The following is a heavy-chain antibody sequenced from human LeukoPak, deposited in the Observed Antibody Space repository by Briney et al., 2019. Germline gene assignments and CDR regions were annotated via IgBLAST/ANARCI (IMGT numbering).Heavy chain of an antibody. CDR1: GGSISSGGYY. D-gene: IGHD6-13*01. CDR3: AVQQLERSGAFDI. Sequence: PSQTLSLTCTVSGGSISSGGYYWSWIRQPPGKGLEWIGYIYHSGSTYYNPSLKSRVTISVDRSKNQFSLKLSSVTAADTAVYYCAVQQLERSGAFDIWGQGTMVTVSS. V-gene: IGHV4-30-2*01. CDR2: IYHSGST. J-gene: IGHJ3*02.